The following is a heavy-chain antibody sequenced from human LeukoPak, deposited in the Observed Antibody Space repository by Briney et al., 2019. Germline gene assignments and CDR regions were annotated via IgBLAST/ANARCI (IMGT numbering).Heavy chain of an antibody. J-gene: IGHJ5*02. CDR2: ISGSGGGA. V-gene: IGHV3-23*01. Sequence: GGSLRLSCVASGFTFSSFAMSWVRQAPGRGLEWVIGISGSGGGAYYADSVKGRFTISRDNSKNTLYLQMSSLRAEDTAIYYCAKDLNWFDPWGQGTLVIVSS. CDR1: GFTFSSFA. CDR3: AKDLNWFDP.